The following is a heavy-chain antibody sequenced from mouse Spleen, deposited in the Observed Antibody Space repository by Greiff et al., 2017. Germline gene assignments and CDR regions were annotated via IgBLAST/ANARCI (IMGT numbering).Heavy chain of an antibody. D-gene: IGHD2-1*01. CDR3: ARRVELSYGLYFDY. CDR1: GYAFSSYW. J-gene: IGHJ2*01. Sequence: VQLQQSGAELVKPGASVKISCKASGYAFSSYWMNWVKQRPGKGLEWIGQIYPGDGDTNYNGKFKGKATLTADKSSSTAYMQLSSLTSEDSAVYFCARRVELSYGLYFDYWGQGTTLTVSS. V-gene: IGHV1-80*01. CDR2: IYPGDGDT.